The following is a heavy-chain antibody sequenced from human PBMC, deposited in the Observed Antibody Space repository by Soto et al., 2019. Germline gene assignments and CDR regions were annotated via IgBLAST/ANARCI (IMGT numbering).Heavy chain of an antibody. J-gene: IGHJ6*02. V-gene: IGHV3-30*18. CDR2: ISYDGSNK. D-gene: IGHD6-19*01. CDR1: GFTFSSYG. Sequence: QVQLVESGGGVVQPGRSLRLSCAASGFTFSSYGMHWVRQAPGKGLEWVAVISYDGSNKYYADSVKGRFTISRDNSKNTLYLQMSSLRTEDTAVYYCVKDGCSGWPYYYGMDVWGQGTKVTVSS. CDR3: VKDGCSGWPYYYGMDV.